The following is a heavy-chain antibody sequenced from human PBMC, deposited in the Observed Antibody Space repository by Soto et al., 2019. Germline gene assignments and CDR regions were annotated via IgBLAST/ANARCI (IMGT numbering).Heavy chain of an antibody. CDR2: ISYDGSHK. Sequence: GGSLRLSCAASGFTFSDHGMHWFRQAPDKGLEWVALISYDGSHKYYADSVKGRFTISRDNSENTLYLQMNSLRAEDTAVYYCARGPTGGYYYYYGMDVWGQGTTVTVSS. D-gene: IGHD7-27*01. V-gene: IGHV3-30*03. CDR3: ARGPTGGYYYYYGMDV. J-gene: IGHJ6*02. CDR1: GFTFSDHG.